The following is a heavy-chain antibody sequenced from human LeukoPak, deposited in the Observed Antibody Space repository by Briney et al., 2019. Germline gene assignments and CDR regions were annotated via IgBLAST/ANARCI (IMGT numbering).Heavy chain of an antibody. J-gene: IGHJ6*04. Sequence: QPGGSLRLSCAASGFTFSNYWMHWVRQAPGKGLVWVSRSNTDGSSTSYADSVKGRFTISRDNAKNTLYLQMNSLRVEDTAVYYCARDWGTGTKWGVDVWGKGTTVIVFS. D-gene: IGHD2-8*02. CDR1: GFTFSNYW. V-gene: IGHV3-74*01. CDR2: SNTDGSST. CDR3: ARDWGTGTKWGVDV.